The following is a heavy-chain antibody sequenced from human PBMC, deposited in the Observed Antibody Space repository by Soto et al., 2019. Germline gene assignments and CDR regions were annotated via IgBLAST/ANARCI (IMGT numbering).Heavy chain of an antibody. CDR2: ISYDGSNK. CDR3: ARALYYDFWSGYPPSYYYYGMDV. V-gene: IGHV3-30-3*01. D-gene: IGHD3-3*01. CDR1: GFTFSSYA. J-gene: IGHJ6*02. Sequence: QVQLVESGGGVVQPGRSLRLSCAASGFTFSSYAMHWVRQAPGKGLEWVAVISYDGSNKYYADSVKGRFTISRDNSKNTLYLQMNSLRAEDTAVYYCARALYYDFWSGYPPSYYYYGMDVWGQGTTVTVSS.